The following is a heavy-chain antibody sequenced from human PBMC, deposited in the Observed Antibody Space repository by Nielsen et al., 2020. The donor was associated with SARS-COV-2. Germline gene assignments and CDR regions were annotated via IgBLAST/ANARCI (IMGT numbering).Heavy chain of an antibody. CDR2: IIPIFGTA. V-gene: IGHV1-69*13. J-gene: IGHJ4*02. Sequence: SVKVSCKASGGTFSSYAISWVQQAPGQGLEWMGGIIPIFGTANYAQKFQGRVTITADESTSTAYMELSSLRSEDTAVYYCARTGYYYDSSGYSFFDYWGQGTLVTVSS. CDR3: ARTGYYYDSSGYSFFDY. CDR1: GGTFSSYA. D-gene: IGHD3-22*01.